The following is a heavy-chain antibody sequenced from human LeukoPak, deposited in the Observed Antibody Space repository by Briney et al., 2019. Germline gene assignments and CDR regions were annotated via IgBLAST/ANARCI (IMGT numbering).Heavy chain of an antibody. CDR3: TTEGSGWYYFDY. Sequence: PGGSLRLSCAAPGFTFSNAWMSWVRQAPGKGLEWVGRIKSKTDGGTTDYAAPVKGRFTISRDDSKNTLYLQMNSLKTEDTAVYYCTTEGSGWYYFDYWGQGTLVTVSS. J-gene: IGHJ4*02. CDR1: GFTFSNAW. CDR2: IKSKTDGGTT. D-gene: IGHD6-19*01. V-gene: IGHV3-15*01.